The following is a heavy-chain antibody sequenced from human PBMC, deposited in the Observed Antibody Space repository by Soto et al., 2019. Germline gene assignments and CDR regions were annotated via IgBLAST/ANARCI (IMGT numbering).Heavy chain of an antibody. V-gene: IGHV5-51*01. CDR3: ARQVVIRYFDWLSHTSEFDY. D-gene: IGHD3-9*01. J-gene: IGHJ4*02. CDR1: GSSFTSYW. CDR2: IYPGDSDT. Sequence: GESLKISCKGSGSSFTSYWIGWVRQMPGKGLAWMGIIYPGDSDTRYSPSFQGQVTISADKSISTAYLQWSSLKASDTAMYYCARQVVIRYFDWLSHTSEFDYWGQGTLVTVSS.